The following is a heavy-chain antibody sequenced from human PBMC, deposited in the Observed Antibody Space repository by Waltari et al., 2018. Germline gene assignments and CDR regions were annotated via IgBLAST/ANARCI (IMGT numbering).Heavy chain of an antibody. Sequence: QVQLQESGPGLVKPSETLSLTCTVSGGSISSYYWSWIRQPAGKGLEWIGRIYTSGSTNYNPSLKSRVTMSVDTSKNQFSLKLSSVTAADTAVYYCARGVVRGDYYYYYMDVWGKGTTVTVSS. CDR2: IYTSGST. J-gene: IGHJ6*03. CDR1: GGSISSYY. CDR3: ARGVVRGDYYYYYMDV. V-gene: IGHV4-4*07. D-gene: IGHD3-10*01.